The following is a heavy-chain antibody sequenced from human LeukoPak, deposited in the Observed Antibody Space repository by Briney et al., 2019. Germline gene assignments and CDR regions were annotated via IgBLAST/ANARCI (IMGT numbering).Heavy chain of an antibody. CDR2: ISYDGSNK. CDR3: ARDPTVEMATIGGVY. CDR1: GFTFSSYA. D-gene: IGHD5-24*01. V-gene: IGHV3-30-3*01. Sequence: QSGGSLRLSCAASGFTFSSYAMHWVRQAPGKGLERVAVISYDGSNKYYADSVKGRFTISRDNSKNTLYLQMNSLRAEDTAVYYCARDPTVEMATIGGVYWGQGTLVTVSS. J-gene: IGHJ4*02.